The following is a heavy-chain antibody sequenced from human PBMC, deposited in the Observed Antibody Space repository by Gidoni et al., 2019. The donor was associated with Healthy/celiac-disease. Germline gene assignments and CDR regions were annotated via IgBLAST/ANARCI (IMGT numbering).Heavy chain of an antibody. J-gene: IGHJ3*02. D-gene: IGHD1-26*01. CDR1: GFTFGSYS. CDR2: ISSSSSYI. CDR3: ARDISIVGAYDAFDI. Sequence: EVQLVESGGGLVKPGGSLRLSCAASGFTFGSYSINWVRQAPGKGLEWVSSISSSSSYIYYADSVKGRFTISRDNAKNSLYLQMNSLRAEDTAVYYCARDISIVGAYDAFDIWGQGTMVTVSS. V-gene: IGHV3-21*01.